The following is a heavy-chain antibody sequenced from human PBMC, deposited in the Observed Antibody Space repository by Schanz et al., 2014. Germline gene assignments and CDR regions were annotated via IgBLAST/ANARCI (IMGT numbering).Heavy chain of an antibody. CDR2: ISGDHRNT. J-gene: IGHJ4*02. CDR1: GFNFSSYS. V-gene: IGHV3-23*01. Sequence: EVQLLESGGGLVQPGGSLRLSCAASGFNFSSYSLNWVRQAPGKGLEWVSSISGDHRNTYYADSVKGRFTISRDNSKNTVYIQMNSLRAEDTAVYYCARGGPAYYFDDWGQGTLVTVSS. CDR3: ARGGPAYYFDD.